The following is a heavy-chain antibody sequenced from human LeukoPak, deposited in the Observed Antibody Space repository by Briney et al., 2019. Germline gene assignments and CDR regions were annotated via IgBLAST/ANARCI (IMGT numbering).Heavy chain of an antibody. D-gene: IGHD3-22*01. CDR2: ISYDGSNK. Sequence: GGSLRLSCAASGFTFSSYAMHWVRQAPGKGLEWVAVISYDGSNKYYADSVKGRFTISRDNSKNTLYLQMNSLRAEDTAVYYCARDHPPHDSSGYPYYYYYYMDVWGKGTTVTVSS. CDR3: ARDHPPHDSSGYPYYYYYYMDV. V-gene: IGHV3-30*01. J-gene: IGHJ6*03. CDR1: GFTFSSYA.